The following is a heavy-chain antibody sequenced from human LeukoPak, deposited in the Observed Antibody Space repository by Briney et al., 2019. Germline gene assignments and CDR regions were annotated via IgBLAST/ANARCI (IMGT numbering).Heavy chain of an antibody. CDR2: IGGSGGST. CDR1: GFTFSSYA. CDR3: ALRGYCSGGSCYIEHDY. Sequence: PGGSLRLSCAASGFTFSSYAMGWVRQATGKGLEWVSAIGGSGGSTYYADSVKGRFTTSRDNSKNTLYLQMNSLRAEDTAAYYCALRGYCSGGSCYIEHDYWGQGTLVTVSS. J-gene: IGHJ4*02. D-gene: IGHD2-15*01. V-gene: IGHV3-23*01.